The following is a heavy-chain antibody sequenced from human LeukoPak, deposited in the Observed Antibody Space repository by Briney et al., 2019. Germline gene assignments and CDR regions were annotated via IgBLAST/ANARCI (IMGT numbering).Heavy chain of an antibody. CDR3: ARRATTERGHSYGLDY. CDR1: GFTVHSNY. J-gene: IGHJ4*02. D-gene: IGHD5-18*01. Sequence: GGSLRLSCAASGFTVHSNYMSWVRQAPGKGLEWVSVIDRSGVTHYADSVKGRSTISRDNAKNSLYLQMNSLRAEDTAMYYCARRATTERGHSYGLDYWGQGTLVTVSS. V-gene: IGHV3-53*01. CDR2: IDRSGVT.